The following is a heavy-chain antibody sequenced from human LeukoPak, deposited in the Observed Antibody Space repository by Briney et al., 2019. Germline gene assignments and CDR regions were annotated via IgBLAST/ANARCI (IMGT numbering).Heavy chain of an antibody. V-gene: IGHV3-7*04. CDR1: GFTFSRYW. J-gene: IGHJ4*02. Sequence: PGGSLRLFCAASGFTFSRYWMTWVRQAPGKGLEWVADIKIDGSEEYYVESVKGRFTISKDNAKNSLYLQMNSLRAEDTAVYYCARTLGYCSSTNCFLTFDYWGQGTLVTVSS. CDR3: ARTLGYCSSTNCFLTFDY. D-gene: IGHD2-2*01. CDR2: IKIDGSEE.